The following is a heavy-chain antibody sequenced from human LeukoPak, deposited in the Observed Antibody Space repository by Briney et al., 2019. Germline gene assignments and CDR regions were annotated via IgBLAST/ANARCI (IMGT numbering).Heavy chain of an antibody. J-gene: IGHJ4*02. V-gene: IGHV4-34*01. CDR2: INHSGST. CDR1: GGSFSGYY. CDR3: AREVVDSSRGYYFDY. D-gene: IGHD3-22*01. Sequence: SETLSLTCAVYGGSFSGYYWSWIRQPPGKGLEWIGEINHSGSTNYNPSLKSRVTISVDTSKNQFSLKLSSATAADTAVYYCAREVVDSSRGYYFDYWGQGTLVTVSS.